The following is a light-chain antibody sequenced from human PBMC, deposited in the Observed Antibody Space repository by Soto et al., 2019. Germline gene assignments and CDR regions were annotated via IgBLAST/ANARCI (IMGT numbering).Light chain of an antibody. Sequence: DIQMTQSPFTLSASVGDRVTITCRASQTISSWLAWYQHKPGKAPHVLINKASVLESGVPSRFSGSGSGTELTLTIRRLQPDDFATYYGKPYKPYDPWTFGQGKKCEIK. CDR2: KAS. J-gene: IGKJ1*01. CDR1: QTISSW. V-gene: IGKV1-5*03. CDR3: KPYKPYDPWT.